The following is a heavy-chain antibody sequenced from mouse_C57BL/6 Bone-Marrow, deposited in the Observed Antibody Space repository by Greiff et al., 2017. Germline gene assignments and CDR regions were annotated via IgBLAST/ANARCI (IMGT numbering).Heavy chain of an antibody. Sequence: VQLQQPGAELVMPGASVKLSCKASGYTFTSYWMHWVKQRPGQGLEWIGEIDPSDSYTNYNQKFKGKSTLTVDKSSSTAYMQLSSLTSEDSAVYYCARVTTVVTLDYFDYWGQGTTLTVSS. CDR2: IDPSDSYT. V-gene: IGHV1-69*01. CDR3: ARVTTVVTLDYFDY. J-gene: IGHJ2*01. CDR1: GYTFTSYW. D-gene: IGHD1-1*01.